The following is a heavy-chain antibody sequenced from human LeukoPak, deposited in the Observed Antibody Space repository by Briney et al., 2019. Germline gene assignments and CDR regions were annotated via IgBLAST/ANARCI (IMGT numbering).Heavy chain of an antibody. CDR1: GFTFSNYG. CDR2: ISYDGSYK. V-gene: IGHV3-30*18. D-gene: IGHD4-17*01. J-gene: IGHJ4*02. Sequence: PGRSLRLFCAASGFTFSNYGMHWVRQAPGKGLEWVAVISYDGSYKYYADSVKGRFTISRDNSKNTLYLQMNSLRAEDTAVYYCAKVGDYGDYALDYWGQGTLVTVSS. CDR3: AKVGDYGDYALDY.